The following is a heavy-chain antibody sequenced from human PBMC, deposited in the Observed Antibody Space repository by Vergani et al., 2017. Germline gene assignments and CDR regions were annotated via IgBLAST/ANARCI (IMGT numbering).Heavy chain of an antibody. CDR1: GYTFTGYY. Sequence: QVQLVQSGAEVKKPGASVKVSCKASGYTFTGYYMHWVRQAPGQGLEWMGWINPNSGGTNYAQKCQGRVTMTRDTSISTAYMELSRLRSDDTAVYYCASGGYCSSTSCYGYFQHWGQGTLVTVSS. V-gene: IGHV1-2*02. J-gene: IGHJ1*01. CDR3: ASGGYCSSTSCYGYFQH. D-gene: IGHD2-2*01. CDR2: INPNSGGT.